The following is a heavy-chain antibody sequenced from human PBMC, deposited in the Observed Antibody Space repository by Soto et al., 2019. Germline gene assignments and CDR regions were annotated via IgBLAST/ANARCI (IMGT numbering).Heavy chain of an antibody. J-gene: IGHJ6*02. CDR1: GFTFSSYA. V-gene: IGHV3-30-3*01. D-gene: IGHD2-2*01. CDR2: ISYDGSNK. Sequence: GGSLRLSCAASGFTFSSYAMHWVRQAPGKGLEWVAVISYDGSNKYYADSVKGRFTISRDNSKNTLYLQMNSLRAEDTAVYYCARETDCSSTSCYWSYYGMDVWGQGTTVTVSS. CDR3: ARETDCSSTSCYWSYYGMDV.